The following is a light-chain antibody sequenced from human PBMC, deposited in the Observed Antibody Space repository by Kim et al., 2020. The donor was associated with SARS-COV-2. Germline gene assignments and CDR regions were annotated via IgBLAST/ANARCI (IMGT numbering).Light chain of an antibody. CDR3: QQYNTWPT. J-gene: IGKJ5*01. CDR2: DAS. CDR1: QRVRSN. V-gene: IGKV3-15*01. Sequence: SVAPGERATLSCRASQRVRSNLAWYQQTPGQAPRLLIYDASRRATGIPARFSGSGSGTEFTLTISSLQSEDFAVYYCQQYNTWPTFGQGTRLEIK.